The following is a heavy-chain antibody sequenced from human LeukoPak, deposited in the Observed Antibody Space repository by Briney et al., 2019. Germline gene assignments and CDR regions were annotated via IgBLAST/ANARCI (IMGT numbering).Heavy chain of an antibody. CDR1: GGSISSGDYY. Sequence: SQTLSLTCTVSGGSISSGDYYWRWIRQPPGKGLEWIGYIYYSGSTYYNPSLKSRVTISVDTSKNQFSLKLSSVTAADTAVYYCARDAAGNYDSSGVFDYWGQGTLVTVSS. D-gene: IGHD3-22*01. J-gene: IGHJ4*02. V-gene: IGHV4-30-4*01. CDR3: ARDAAGNYDSSGVFDY. CDR2: IYYSGST.